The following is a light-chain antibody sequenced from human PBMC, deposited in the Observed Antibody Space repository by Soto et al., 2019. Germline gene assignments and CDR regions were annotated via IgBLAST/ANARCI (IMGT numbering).Light chain of an antibody. J-gene: IGKJ1*01. CDR3: KQYDSFSKT. V-gene: IGKV1-5*01. Sequence: DIQMTQSPSTLSASVGDRVTITCRASQSIRSWLAWYQQKPGKAPQLLIYDASNLESGVPSRFSGSGSGTEFTLTISSLQPDDFATYYCKQYDSFSKTFGRGTKVEVK. CDR1: QSIRSW. CDR2: DAS.